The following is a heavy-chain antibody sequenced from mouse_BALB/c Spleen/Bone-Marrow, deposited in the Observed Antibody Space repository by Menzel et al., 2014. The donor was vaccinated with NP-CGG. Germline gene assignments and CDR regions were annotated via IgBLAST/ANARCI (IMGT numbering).Heavy chain of an antibody. CDR3: ARDGYYVVMDY. V-gene: IGHV2-9*02. J-gene: IGHJ4*01. CDR2: IWAGGST. Sequence: QVQLQQSGPGLVAPSQSLSITCTVSGFSLTNYGVHWVRQPPGKGLEWLGVIWAGGSTNYNSALMSGLSITKDNSKNQVFLKMNSLQTADTAMYYCARDGYYVVMDYWGQGTSVTVSS. D-gene: IGHD2-3*01. CDR1: GFSLTNYG.